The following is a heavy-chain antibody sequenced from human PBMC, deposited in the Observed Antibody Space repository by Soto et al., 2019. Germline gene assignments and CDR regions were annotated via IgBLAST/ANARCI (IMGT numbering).Heavy chain of an antibody. CDR1: GGSISSGDYY. D-gene: IGHD3-9*01. J-gene: IGHJ4*02. V-gene: IGHV4-30-4*01. Sequence: PSETLSLTCTVSGGSISSGDYYWSWIRQPPGKGLEWIGYIYYSGSTYYNPSLKSRVTISVDTSKNQFSLKLSSVTAADTAVYYCARDLAYDILTGYASMFDYWGQGTLVTVSS. CDR2: IYYSGST. CDR3: ARDLAYDILTGYASMFDY.